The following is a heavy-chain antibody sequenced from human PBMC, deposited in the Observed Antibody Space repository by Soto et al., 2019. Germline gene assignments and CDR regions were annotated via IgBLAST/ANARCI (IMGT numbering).Heavy chain of an antibody. CDR2: IKEDGREI. CDR3: ARDPAFGAFDI. CDR1: GFSFSSYW. V-gene: IGHV3-7*01. Sequence: EVQLVESGGGLVQPGGSLRLSCAASGFSFSSYWMSWVRQAPGKGLEGVAKIKEDGREIYFVDSVKGRFTISRDNAKNSLYMQMNSLRDEYTAVYYCARDPAFGAFDIWGQGTMENVSS. D-gene: IGHD3-16*01. J-gene: IGHJ3*02.